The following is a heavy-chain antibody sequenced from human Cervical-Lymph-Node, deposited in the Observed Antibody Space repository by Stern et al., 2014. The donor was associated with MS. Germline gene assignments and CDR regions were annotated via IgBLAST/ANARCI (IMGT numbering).Heavy chain of an antibody. D-gene: IGHD3-3*01. V-gene: IGHV1-2*06. J-gene: IGHJ6*02. CDR3: AREEGPSGGVVIGGGSYYYYGMDV. CDR1: GYTFTGYY. CDR2: INPNSGGT. Sequence: QVQLVQSGAEVKKPGASVKVSCKASGYTFTGYYMHWVRQAPGQGLEWMGRINPNSGGTNYAQKFQGRVTMTRDTSISTAYMELSRLRSDDTAVYYCAREEGPSGGVVIGGGSYYYYGMDVWGQGTTVTVSS.